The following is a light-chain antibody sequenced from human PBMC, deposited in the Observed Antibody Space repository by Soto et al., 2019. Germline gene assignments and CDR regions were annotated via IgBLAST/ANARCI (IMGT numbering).Light chain of an antibody. J-gene: IGKJ2*01. Sequence: DIQMTQSPSTLSASVGDRVTITCRASQSISSWLAWYQQKPGKAPKLLIYKASSLESGVPSRFSGSGSGTEFTLTSSSLQPDDFATYYYQQYNSYSPYTFGQGTKLEIK. CDR1: QSISSW. CDR2: KAS. V-gene: IGKV1-5*03. CDR3: QQYNSYSPYT.